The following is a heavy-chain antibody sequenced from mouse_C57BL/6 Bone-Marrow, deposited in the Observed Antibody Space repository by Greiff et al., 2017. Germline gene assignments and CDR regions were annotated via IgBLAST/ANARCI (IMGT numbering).Heavy chain of an antibody. CDR3: ARQQLFYAMDY. Sequence: EVKRVESGGGLVQPGGSLKLSCAASGFTFSDYYMYWVRQTPEKRLEWVAYISNGGGSTYYPDTVKGRFTISRDNAKNTLYLQMSRLKSEDTAMYYCARQQLFYAMDYWGQGTSVTVSS. D-gene: IGHD4-1*02. CDR2: ISNGGGST. CDR1: GFTFSDYY. V-gene: IGHV5-12*01. J-gene: IGHJ4*01.